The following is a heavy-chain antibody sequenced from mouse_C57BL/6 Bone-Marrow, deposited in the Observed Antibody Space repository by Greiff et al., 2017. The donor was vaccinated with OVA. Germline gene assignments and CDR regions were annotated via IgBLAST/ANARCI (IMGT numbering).Heavy chain of an antibody. D-gene: IGHD1-1*01. CDR2: IYPGSGST. J-gene: IGHJ3*01. CDR1: GYTFTSYW. CDR3: ARQGGSSLWFAY. V-gene: IGHV1-55*01. Sequence: QVQLQQPGAELVKPGASVKMSCKASGYTFTSYWITWVKQRPGQGLEWIGDIYPGSGSTNYNEKFKSKATLTVDTSSSTAYMQLSSLTSEDSAVYYCARQGGSSLWFAYWGKGTLVTVSA.